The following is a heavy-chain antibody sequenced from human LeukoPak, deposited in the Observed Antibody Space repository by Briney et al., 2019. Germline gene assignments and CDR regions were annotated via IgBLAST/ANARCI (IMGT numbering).Heavy chain of an antibody. D-gene: IGHD3-22*01. V-gene: IGHV4-38-2*02. CDR1: GGSISSYY. J-gene: IGHJ1*01. CDR2: IYHSGST. CDR3: ARVVQSTDSSGFYLPEYFQH. Sequence: SETLSLTCTVSGGSISSYYWSWIRQPPGKGLEWIGSIYHSGSTYYNPSLKSRVTISVDTSKNQFSLRLRSVTAADTAVYYCARVVQSTDSSGFYLPEYFQHWGQGTLVTVSS.